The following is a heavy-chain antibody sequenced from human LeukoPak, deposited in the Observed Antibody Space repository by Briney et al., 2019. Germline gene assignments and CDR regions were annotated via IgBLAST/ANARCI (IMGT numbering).Heavy chain of an antibody. J-gene: IGHJ5*02. Sequence: SETLSLTCTVSGASISSDYWSWIRQPPGEGLEWIGYIYYSGSTNYNPSLKSRVTISVDTSKKHFSLRLSSVTAADTAVYFCVRHVAAPNWFDPWGQGTLVTVSS. CDR3: VRHVAAPNWFDP. CDR2: IYYSGST. CDR1: GASISSDY. D-gene: IGHD6-6*01. V-gene: IGHV4-59*08.